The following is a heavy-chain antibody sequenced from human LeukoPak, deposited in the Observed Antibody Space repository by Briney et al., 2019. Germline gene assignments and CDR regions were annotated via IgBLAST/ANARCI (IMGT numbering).Heavy chain of an antibody. CDR3: ARDRPNYYDSSGYFLFDY. CDR1: GFTFSSYS. Sequence: GGSLRLSCAAYGFTFSSYSMNWVRQAPGKGLEWGSSISSSSSYIYYADSVKGRFTISRDNAKNSLYLQMNSLRAEDKAVYYCARDRPNYYDSSGYFLFDYWGQGPLVTVSS. CDR2: ISSSSSYI. V-gene: IGHV3-21*01. D-gene: IGHD3-22*01. J-gene: IGHJ4*02.